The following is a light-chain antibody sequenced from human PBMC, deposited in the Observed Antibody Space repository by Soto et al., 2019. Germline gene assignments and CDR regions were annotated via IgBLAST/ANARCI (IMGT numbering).Light chain of an antibody. V-gene: IGLV2-23*02. CDR1: SSDVGLCNL. CDR3: CSYVRSSFLL. Sequence: QSALTQPASVSGPPGQSITISCTGTSSDVGLCNLVSWYQQLPGKAPKLIIYEVNERPSGFSDRFTGSKSGNAPSLTTSGLQDEEEADYYYCSYVRSSFLLFGGGTTLTVL. CDR2: EVN. J-gene: IGLJ3*02.